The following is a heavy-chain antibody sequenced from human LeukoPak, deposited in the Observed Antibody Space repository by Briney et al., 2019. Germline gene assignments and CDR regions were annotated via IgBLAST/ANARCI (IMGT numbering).Heavy chain of an antibody. Sequence: GASVKVSCKASGYTFTSYDINWVRQATGQGLEWMGWMNPISGNTGYAQKFQGRVTITRNTSISTAYMELSSLRSEDTAVYYCARGSLYYDFWSGYYLIDPWGQGTLVTVSS. CDR3: ARGSLYYDFWSGYYLIDP. V-gene: IGHV1-8*03. D-gene: IGHD3-3*01. CDR1: GYTFTSYD. CDR2: MNPISGNT. J-gene: IGHJ5*02.